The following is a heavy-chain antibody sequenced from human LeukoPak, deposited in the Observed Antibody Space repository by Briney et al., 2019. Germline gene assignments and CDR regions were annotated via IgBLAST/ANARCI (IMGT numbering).Heavy chain of an antibody. CDR3: ARVRYDSWSGYYGPFDY. CDR2: INHSGST. CDR1: GGSFSGYY. V-gene: IGHV4-34*01. D-gene: IGHD3-3*01. Sequence: SETLSLTCAVYGGSFSGYYWSWIRQPPGKGLEWIGEINHSGSTNYNPSLKSRVTISVDTSKNQFSLKLSSVTAADTAVYYCARVRYDSWSGYYGPFDYWGQGTLVTVSS. J-gene: IGHJ4*02.